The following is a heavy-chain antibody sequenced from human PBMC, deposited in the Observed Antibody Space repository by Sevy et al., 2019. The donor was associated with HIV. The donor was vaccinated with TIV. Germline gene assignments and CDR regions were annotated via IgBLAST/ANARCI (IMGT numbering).Heavy chain of an antibody. V-gene: IGHV7-4-1*02. CDR3: ARELGPFDY. Sequence: ASVTVSCKASGYTFTSYNMNWVRQAAGQGIGWMGWINTNTGNPTYARGFTGRFVFSLDTSVSTAYLQISSLKAEDTAIYYCARELGPFDYWGQGTLVTVSS. J-gene: IGHJ4*02. D-gene: IGHD6-13*01. CDR2: INTNTGNP. CDR1: GYTFTSYN.